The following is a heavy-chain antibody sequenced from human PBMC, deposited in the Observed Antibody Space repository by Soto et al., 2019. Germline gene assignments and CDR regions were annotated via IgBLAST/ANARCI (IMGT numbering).Heavy chain of an antibody. J-gene: IGHJ6*03. Sequence: ASVKVSCKASGYTFTSYGISWVLQAPGQGLEWMGWISAYNGNTNYAQKLQGRVTMTTDTSTSTAYMELRSLRSDDTAVYYCARNTYEYQLLSGYYYYMDVWGKGTTVTVSS. CDR1: GYTFTSYG. CDR3: ARNTYEYQLLSGYYYYMDV. V-gene: IGHV1-18*01. CDR2: ISAYNGNT. D-gene: IGHD2-2*01.